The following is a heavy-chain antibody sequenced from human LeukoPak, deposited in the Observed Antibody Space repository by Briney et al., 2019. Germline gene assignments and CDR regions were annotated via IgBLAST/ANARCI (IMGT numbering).Heavy chain of an antibody. CDR3: TRDSYSGSYGY. V-gene: IGHV3-74*01. J-gene: IGHJ4*02. CDR1: GFTFSRYW. D-gene: IGHD1-26*01. CDR2: ISTDGTST. Sequence: GGSLTLSCPATGFTFSRYWMHWLRQAPGKEPVLVSRISTDGTSTTYADCVQGRFTISRDNGKNTLYLQMNSLRADDTAVYYCTRDSYSGSYGYWGQGTLVTVSS.